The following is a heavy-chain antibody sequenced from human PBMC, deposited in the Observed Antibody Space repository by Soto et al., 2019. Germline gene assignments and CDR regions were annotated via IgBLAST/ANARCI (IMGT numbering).Heavy chain of an antibody. CDR2: ISDTGGST. J-gene: IGHJ5*02. CDR3: AKHNWNLVDWFDP. V-gene: IGHV3-23*01. Sequence: GGSLRLSCAASGFTFSGYAMSWVRQAPGKGLEWVSGISDTGGSTYYADSVQGRFTISRDNSKHTLYLQMNSLRAEDTAVYYCAKHNWNLVDWFDPWGQGTLVTVSS. CDR1: GFTFSGYA. D-gene: IGHD1-20*01.